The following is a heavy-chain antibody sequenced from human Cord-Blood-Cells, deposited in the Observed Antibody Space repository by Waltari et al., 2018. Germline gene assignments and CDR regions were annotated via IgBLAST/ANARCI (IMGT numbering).Heavy chain of an antibody. D-gene: IGHD1-26*01. Sequence: EVQLVESGGGLVQPGGSLKLSCAASGFTFSGSAMHWVRQASGEGLEWVGRIRSKANSYATAYAASVKGRFTISRDDSKNTAYLQMNSLKTEDTAVYYCTRLSGSYGYWGQGTLVTVSS. V-gene: IGHV3-73*02. CDR1: GFTFSGSA. CDR2: IRSKANSYAT. J-gene: IGHJ4*02. CDR3: TRLSGSYGY.